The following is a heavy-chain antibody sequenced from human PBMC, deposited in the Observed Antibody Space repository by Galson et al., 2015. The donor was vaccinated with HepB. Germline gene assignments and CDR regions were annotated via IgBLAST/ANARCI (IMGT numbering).Heavy chain of an antibody. CDR1: GFTFSGSA. CDR2: IGSEAHSYAT. V-gene: IGHV3-73*01. D-gene: IGHD6-13*01. J-gene: IGHJ4*02. Sequence: SLRLSCAASGFTFSGSAMHWVRQASGKGLEWVGRIGSEAHSYATAYTASVKGRFTISRDDSKNTAYLQMNSLKTEDTAVYYCTRLGDLSGYSSRWGQGTLVTVSS. CDR3: TRLGDLSGYSSR.